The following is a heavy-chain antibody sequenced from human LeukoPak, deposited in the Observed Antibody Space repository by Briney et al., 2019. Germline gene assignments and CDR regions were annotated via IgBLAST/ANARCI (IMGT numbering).Heavy chain of an antibody. V-gene: IGHV3-9*01. CDR2: ISWNSGNI. CDR3: ARLTSGWFEDS. J-gene: IGHJ4*02. Sequence: GGSLRLSCAASGFTFDDYAMNWVRRAPGKGLAWVSGISWNSGNIGYADSVKGRFTISRDNSKNTLFLQMDSLRADDTALYFCARLTSGWFEDSWGQGTLVTVSS. D-gene: IGHD6-19*01. CDR1: GFTFDDYA.